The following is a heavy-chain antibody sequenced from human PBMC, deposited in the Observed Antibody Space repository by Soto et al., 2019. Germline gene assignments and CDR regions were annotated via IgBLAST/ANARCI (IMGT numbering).Heavy chain of an antibody. CDR3: AIQRETLRYFDWSHPADY. CDR2: IIPIFGTA. CDR1: GGTFSSYA. D-gene: IGHD3-9*01. J-gene: IGHJ4*02. V-gene: IGHV1-69*13. Sequence: GASVKVSCKASGGTFSSYAISWVRQAPGQGLEWMGGIIPIFGTANYAQKFQGRVTITADESTSTAYMELSSLRSEDTAVYYCAIQRETLRYFDWSHPADYWGQGTLVTVSS.